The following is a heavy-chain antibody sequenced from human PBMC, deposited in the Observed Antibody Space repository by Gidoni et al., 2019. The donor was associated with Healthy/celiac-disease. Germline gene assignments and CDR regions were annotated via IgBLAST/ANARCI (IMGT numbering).Heavy chain of an antibody. CDR2: ISYDGSNK. Sequence: QVQLVESGGGVVQPGRSLRLSCSASGFTFRSYGMHWVRQAPGKGLEWVAVISYDGSNKYYADSVKGRFTISRDNSKNTLYLQMNSLRAEDTAVYYCATDRYYDSSGYDRDYWGQGTLVTVSS. CDR3: ATDRYYDSSGYDRDY. J-gene: IGHJ4*02. D-gene: IGHD3-22*01. V-gene: IGHV3-30*03. CDR1: GFTFRSYG.